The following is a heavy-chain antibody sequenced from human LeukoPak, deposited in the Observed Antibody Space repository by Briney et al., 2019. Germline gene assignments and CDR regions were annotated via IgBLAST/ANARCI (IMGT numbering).Heavy chain of an antibody. V-gene: IGHV4-34*01. CDR2: INHSGST. CDR3: ARAPTTVWGMDV. Sequence: SETLSLTCAVYGGSFSGYYWSWIRQPPGKGLEWIGEINHSGSTNYNPSLKSRVTISVDTSKNQFSLKLSSVTAADTAVYYCARAPTTVWGMDVWGQGTTVTVSS. D-gene: IGHD4-17*01. CDR1: GGSFSGYY. J-gene: IGHJ6*02.